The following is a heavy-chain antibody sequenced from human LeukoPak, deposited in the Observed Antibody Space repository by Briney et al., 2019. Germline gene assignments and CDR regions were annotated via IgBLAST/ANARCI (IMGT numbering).Heavy chain of an antibody. J-gene: IGHJ4*02. CDR1: GFTFSSYE. D-gene: IGHD3-16*02. Sequence: GSLRLSCAASGFTFSSYEMNWIRQPPGKGLEWIGEINHSGSTNYNPSLKSRVTISVDTSKNQFSLKLSSVTAADTAVYYCARGRRYDYVWGSYPRGGYFDYWGQGTLVTVSS. V-gene: IGHV4-34*01. CDR2: INHSGST. CDR3: ARGRRYDYVWGSYPRGGYFDY.